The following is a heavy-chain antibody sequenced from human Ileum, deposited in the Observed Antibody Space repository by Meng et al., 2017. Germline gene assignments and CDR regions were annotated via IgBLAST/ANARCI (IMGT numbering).Heavy chain of an antibody. CDR2: ISGSGGST. Sequence: EVQLCESWGVLVQPWGSLRLSCAASGFIFSTSAMTWVRQAPGKGLEWVSSISGSGGSTYYADSVRGRFTVSRDNSKDTLYLQMNSLRAEDTAVYYCASPPSEGDLWGRGTLVTVSS. CDR3: ASPPSEGDL. J-gene: IGHJ2*01. CDR1: GFIFSTSA. D-gene: IGHD3-10*01. V-gene: IGHV3-23*01.